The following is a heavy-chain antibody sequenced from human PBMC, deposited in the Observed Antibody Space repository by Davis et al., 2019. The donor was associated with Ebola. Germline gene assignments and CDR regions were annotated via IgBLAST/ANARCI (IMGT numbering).Heavy chain of an antibody. CDR3: ARDYWGSIDY. J-gene: IGHJ4*02. CDR1: GGSIFTHC. D-gene: IGHD7-27*01. CDR2: ICYSGTT. Sequence: SETLSLTCSVSGGSIFTHCWTWVRQPPGKGLEWIGYICYSGTTNYNPSLKSRLTMSVDTSKSQFSLKLSSVTAADTAFYYCARDYWGSIDYWGRGTLVTVSS. V-gene: IGHV4-59*11.